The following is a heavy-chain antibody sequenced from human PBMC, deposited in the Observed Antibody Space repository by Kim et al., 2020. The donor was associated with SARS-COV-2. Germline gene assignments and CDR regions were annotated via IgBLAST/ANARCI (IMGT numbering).Heavy chain of an antibody. CDR2: IRSKANSYAT. Sequence: GGSLRLSCAASGFTFSGSAMHWVRQASGKGLEWVGRIRSKANSYATAYAASVKGRFTISRDDSKNTAYLQMNSLKTEDTAVYYCTRAGSLFDYCGQGTLVTVSS. CDR3: TRAGSLFDY. V-gene: IGHV3-73*01. J-gene: IGHJ4*02. CDR1: GFTFSGSA.